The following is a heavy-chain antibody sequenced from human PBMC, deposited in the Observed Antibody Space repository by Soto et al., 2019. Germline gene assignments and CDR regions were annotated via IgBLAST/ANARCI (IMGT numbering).Heavy chain of an antibody. CDR1: GFSLSTNGVG. CDR3: ARRRDGTSALDY. D-gene: IGHD1-26*01. CDR2: IYWDGDK. Sequence: QITLKESGPTLVKPTQTLTLTCTFSGFSLSTNGVGVGWIRQPPGKALEWLALIYWDGDKRYSPSLRSRLTLTKDTSKTQVVLKMTNMDPVDTATYYCARRRDGTSALDYWGQGPLVTVAS. V-gene: IGHV2-5*02. J-gene: IGHJ4*02.